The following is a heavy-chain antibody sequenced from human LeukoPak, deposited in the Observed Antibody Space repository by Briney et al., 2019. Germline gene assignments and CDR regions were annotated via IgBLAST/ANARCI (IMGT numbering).Heavy chain of an antibody. D-gene: IGHD4-17*01. CDR1: GGSFSGYY. J-gene: IGHJ4*02. CDR2: INHSGST. V-gene: IGHV4-34*01. CDR3: ARGGVYGDYEGDFDY. Sequence: PSETLSLTCAVYGGSFSGYYWSWIRQPPGKGLEWIGEINHSGSTNYNPSLKSRVTISVDTSKNQFSLKLSSVTAADTAVYYCARGGVYGDYEGDFDYWGQGTLVTVSS.